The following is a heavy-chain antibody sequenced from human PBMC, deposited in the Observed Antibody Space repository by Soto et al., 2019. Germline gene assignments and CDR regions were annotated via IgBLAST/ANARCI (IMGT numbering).Heavy chain of an antibody. V-gene: IGHV3-30*18. J-gene: IGHJ4*02. CDR2: VSYDEITN. D-gene: IGHD5-18*01. Sequence: PGGSLRLSCAASGFTFSSYGMNWGRQAPGKGLEWVAVVSYDEITNSYADSVKGRFTISRDHSKNTVYLQMNSLRPEDTAVYYCAKPLGLLRRAMAQGSDYWGQGTLVTVSS. CDR1: GFTFSSYG. CDR3: AKPLGLLRRAMAQGSDY.